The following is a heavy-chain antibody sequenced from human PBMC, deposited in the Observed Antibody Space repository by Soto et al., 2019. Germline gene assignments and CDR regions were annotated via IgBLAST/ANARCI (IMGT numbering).Heavy chain of an antibody. CDR1: GGTFSSYT. CDR3: ARAYLGYSSGWHRAYYYYMDV. Sequence: ASVKVSCKASGGTFSSYTISWVRQAPGQGLEWMGRIIPILGIANYAQKFQGRVTITADKSTSTAYMELSSLRSEDTAVYYCARAYLGYSSGWHRAYYYYMDVWGKGTTVTVSS. V-gene: IGHV1-69*02. J-gene: IGHJ6*03. CDR2: IIPILGIA. D-gene: IGHD6-19*01.